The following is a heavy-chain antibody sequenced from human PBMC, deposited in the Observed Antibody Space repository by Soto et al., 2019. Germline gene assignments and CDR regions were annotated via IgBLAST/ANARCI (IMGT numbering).Heavy chain of an antibody. CDR2: IWYDGSNK. J-gene: IGHJ4*02. CDR1: GFTFSSYG. V-gene: IGHV3-33*01. D-gene: IGHD3-3*01. Sequence: QVQLVESGGGVVQPGRSLRLSCAASGFTFSSYGMHWVRQAPGKGLEWVAVIWYDGSNKYYADSVKGRFTISRDNSKNTLYLQMNSLRAEDTAVYYCAREGGGDFWRCYSAKYDYWGQGTLVTVSS. CDR3: AREGGGDFWRCYSAKYDY.